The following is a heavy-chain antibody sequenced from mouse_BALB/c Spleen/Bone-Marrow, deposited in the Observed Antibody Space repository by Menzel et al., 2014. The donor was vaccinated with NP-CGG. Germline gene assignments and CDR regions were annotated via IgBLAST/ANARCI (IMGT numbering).Heavy chain of an antibody. CDR1: RFTFSNYA. CDR2: ISSGGSYT. Sequence: EVMLVESGGGLVKPGGSLKLSCAASRFTFSNYAMSWVRQTPEKRLEWVATISSGGSYTYYPDSVKGRFTISRDNAQNTLYLQMSSLRSEDTAMYFCAGQENWALDYWGQGTTLTVSS. CDR3: AGQENWALDY. V-gene: IGHV5-9-1*01. J-gene: IGHJ2*01. D-gene: IGHD4-1*01.